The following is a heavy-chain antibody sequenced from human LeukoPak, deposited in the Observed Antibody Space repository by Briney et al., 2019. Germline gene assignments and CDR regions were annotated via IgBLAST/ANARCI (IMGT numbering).Heavy chain of an antibody. D-gene: IGHD3-22*01. Sequence: GGSLRLSCAASGFTFSNYSLTWVRQTPGKGLEWVSAISGSGGSTYYADSVKGRFTISRDNSKNTLYLQMNSLRAEDTAVYYCAGYYYDSSGYHDYWGQGTLVTVSS. V-gene: IGHV3-23*01. CDR1: GFTFSNYS. CDR3: AGYYYDSSGYHDY. CDR2: ISGSGGST. J-gene: IGHJ4*02.